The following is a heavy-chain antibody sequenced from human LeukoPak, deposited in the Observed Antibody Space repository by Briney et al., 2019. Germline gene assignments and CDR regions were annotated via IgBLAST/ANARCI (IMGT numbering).Heavy chain of an antibody. J-gene: IGHJ4*02. CDR3: AKASRYCSGNSCYSHFFDY. D-gene: IGHD2-15*01. CDR1: AFIFSNYG. Sequence: QPGGSLRLSCAASAFIFSNYGMHWVRQAPGKGPEWVAFIRYDGSNKYYADSVKGRFTISRDNSKNTLYLHMNSLRVEDTAVYYCAKASRYCSGNSCYSHFFDYWGQGTLVTVSS. V-gene: IGHV3-30*02. CDR2: IRYDGSNK.